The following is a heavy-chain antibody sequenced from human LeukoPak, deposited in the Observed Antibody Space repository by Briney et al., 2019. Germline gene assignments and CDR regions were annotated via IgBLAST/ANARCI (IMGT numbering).Heavy chain of an antibody. D-gene: IGHD1-26*01. Sequence: ASVKVSCKASGYTFTSYGINWVRQAPGQGLEWMGWINPNSGDTNYAQKFLGRVTMARDTSISTAYMELSRLKSDDTAVYCCARGTEYGYFGSYCANSPYWGQGTLVTVSS. V-gene: IGHV1-2*02. CDR3: ARGTEYGYFGSYCANSPY. J-gene: IGHJ4*02. CDR1: GYTFTSYG. CDR2: INPNSGDT.